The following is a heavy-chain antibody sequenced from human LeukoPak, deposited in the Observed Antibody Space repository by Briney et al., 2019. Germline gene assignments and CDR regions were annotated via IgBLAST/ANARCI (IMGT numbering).Heavy chain of an antibody. Sequence: GESLKISCKGSGYSFTSYWIGWVRQMPGKGLEWMGIIYPGDSDTRYSPSFQGQVTLSADKSISTAYLQWSSLKASATAMYYCARVQATDAFDIWGQGTLVTVSS. CDR3: ARVQATDAFDI. CDR1: GYSFTSYW. V-gene: IGHV5-51*01. CDR2: IYPGDSDT. J-gene: IGHJ3*02.